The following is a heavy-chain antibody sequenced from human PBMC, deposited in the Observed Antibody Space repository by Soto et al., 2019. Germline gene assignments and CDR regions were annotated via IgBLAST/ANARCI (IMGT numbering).Heavy chain of an antibody. J-gene: IGHJ6*02. V-gene: IGHV1-24*01. Sequence: GASVKVSCKVSGYTLTELSMHWVRQAPGKGLEWMGGFDPEDGETIYAQKFQGRVTMTEDTSTDTAYMELSSLRSEDTAVYYCATDSRYYYDSSGYPYYYYYGMDVWGQGTTVTVSS. D-gene: IGHD3-22*01. CDR2: FDPEDGET. CDR3: ATDSRYYYDSSGYPYYYYYGMDV. CDR1: GYTLTELS.